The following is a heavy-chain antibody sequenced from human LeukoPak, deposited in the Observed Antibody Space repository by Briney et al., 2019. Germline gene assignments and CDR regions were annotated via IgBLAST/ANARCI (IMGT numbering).Heavy chain of an antibody. D-gene: IGHD2-15*01. CDR1: GDTFTDYY. J-gene: IGHJ4*02. CDR3: ARGRDYSSGPLGY. V-gene: IGHV1-2*02. Sequence: GASVTVSCKASGDTFTDYYIHWLRQAHGQGLEWMAWINYNSGGTNYAQKFQGRVTMTRDTSISTAYMELSRLRSDDTAVYYCARGRDYSSGPLGYWGREPWSPSPQ. CDR2: INYNSGGT.